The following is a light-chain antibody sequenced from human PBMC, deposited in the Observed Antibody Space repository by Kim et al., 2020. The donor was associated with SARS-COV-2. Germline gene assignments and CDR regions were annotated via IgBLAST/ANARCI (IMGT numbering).Light chain of an antibody. CDR2: AAS. Sequence: DIQMTQSPSSLSAFVGDTVTITCRESQIIKSYLNWYQQKPGKAPKLLIYAASILQTGVPSRFSGNESGAESTLTISSLQPEDFATYFCQQSYSFPATFGQGTKLEI. CDR3: QQSYSFPAT. V-gene: IGKV1-39*01. CDR1: QIIKSY. J-gene: IGKJ2*01.